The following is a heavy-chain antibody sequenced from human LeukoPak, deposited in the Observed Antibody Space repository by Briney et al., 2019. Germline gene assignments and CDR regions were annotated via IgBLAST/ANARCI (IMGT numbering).Heavy chain of an antibody. Sequence: PGRSLRLSCAASGFTFSSYSMNWVRQAPGKGLEWVSYISSSSSTIYYADSVKGRFTISRDNAKNSLYLQMNSLRAEDTAVYYCARVPSIFGGMDVWGKGTTVTVSS. J-gene: IGHJ6*03. D-gene: IGHD3-3*01. CDR1: GFTFSSYS. CDR3: ARVPSIFGGMDV. V-gene: IGHV3-48*01. CDR2: ISSSSSTI.